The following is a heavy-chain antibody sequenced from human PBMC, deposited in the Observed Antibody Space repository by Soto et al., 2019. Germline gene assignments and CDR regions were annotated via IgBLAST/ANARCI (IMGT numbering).Heavy chain of an antibody. V-gene: IGHV1-3*01. CDR2: INAGNGNT. CDR1: GYTFTSYA. Sequence: GASVKVSCKASGYTFTSYAMHWVRQAPGQRLEWMGWINAGNGNTNYAQKLQGRVTITTDTSASTAYMDLRSLRSDDTAVYYCARVGLGYFRSRRCYGAFDVRGQGTMVTGS. J-gene: IGHJ3*01. D-gene: IGHD2-2*03. CDR3: ARVGLGYFRSRRCYGAFDV.